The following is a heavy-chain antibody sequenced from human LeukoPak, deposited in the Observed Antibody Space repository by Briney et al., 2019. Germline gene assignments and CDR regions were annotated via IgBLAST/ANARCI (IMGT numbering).Heavy chain of an antibody. V-gene: IGHV3-74*01. CDR2: INSDGSWT. CDR3: VSFYETY. J-gene: IGHJ4*02. CDR1: GNYW. Sequence: GSLRLSCAASGNYWMHWVCQAPGKGLVWVSHINSDGSWTGYADSVKGRFTISKDNAKNMVYLHMNSLRVDDTAVYYCVSFYETYWGRGTLVTVSS. D-gene: IGHD2-2*01.